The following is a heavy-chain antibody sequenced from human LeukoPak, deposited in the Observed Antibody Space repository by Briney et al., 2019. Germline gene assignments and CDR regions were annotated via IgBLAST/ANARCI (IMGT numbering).Heavy chain of an antibody. CDR2: TYYRSKWYN. Sequence: SQTLSLTCAISGDSVSSNSAAWTWIRQSPSRGLEWLGRTYYRSKWYNDYAVSVKSRITINPDTSKNQFSLQLNSVTPEDTAVYYRARVSYSSSWSLGYWGQGTLVTVSS. D-gene: IGHD6-13*01. CDR3: ARVSYSSSWSLGY. J-gene: IGHJ4*02. V-gene: IGHV6-1*01. CDR1: GDSVSSNSAA.